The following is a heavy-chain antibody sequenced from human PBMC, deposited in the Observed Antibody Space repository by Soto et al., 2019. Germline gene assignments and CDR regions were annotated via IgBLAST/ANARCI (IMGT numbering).Heavy chain of an antibody. J-gene: IGHJ5*02. CDR2: IYYSGST. CDR1: GGSVSSGSYY. D-gene: IGHD6-19*01. Sequence: QVQLQESGPGLVKPSETLSLTCTVSGGSVSSGSYYWSWIRQPPGKGLEWIGYIYYSGSTNYNPSLKSRVTISVDTSKNQFSLKLSSVTAADTALYYCARVAGVLVWFDPWGQGTLVTVSS. V-gene: IGHV4-61*01. CDR3: ARVAGVLVWFDP.